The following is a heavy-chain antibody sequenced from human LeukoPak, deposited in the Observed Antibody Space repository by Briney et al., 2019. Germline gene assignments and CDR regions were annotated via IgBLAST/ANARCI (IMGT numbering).Heavy chain of an antibody. Sequence: PSETLSLTCAVYGGSFSGYYWSWIRQPPGKGLEWIGEINHSGSTNYNPSLKSRVTISVDTSKSQFSLKLSSVTAADTAVYYCARAPDGICTTITCYKRDASDIGGQGTMVTVSS. CDR1: GGSFSGYY. V-gene: IGHV4-34*01. J-gene: IGHJ3*02. D-gene: IGHD2-2*01. CDR3: ARAPDGICTTITCYKRDASDI. CDR2: INHSGST.